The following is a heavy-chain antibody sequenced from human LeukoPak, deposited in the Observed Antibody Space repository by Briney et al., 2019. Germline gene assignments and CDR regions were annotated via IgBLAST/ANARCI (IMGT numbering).Heavy chain of an antibody. V-gene: IGHV1-2*02. CDR1: GYTFSDYY. J-gene: IGHJ4*02. CDR2: INSNSGGT. D-gene: IGHD1-26*01. Sequence: ASVKVSCKASGYTFSDYYMHWVRQAPGQGLEWMGWINSNSGGTKYEQKFQGRVTMTRDTSISTVYMELSRLRFDDTAVYYCARVSGSYSFDFDYWGQGTLVTVSS. CDR3: ARVSGSYSFDFDY.